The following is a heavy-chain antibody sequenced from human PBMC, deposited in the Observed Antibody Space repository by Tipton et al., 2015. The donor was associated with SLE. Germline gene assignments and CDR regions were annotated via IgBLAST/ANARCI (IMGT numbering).Heavy chain of an antibody. V-gene: IGHV3-30-3*01. CDR1: GFTFSSYA. Sequence: RSLRLSCAASGFTFSSYAMHWVRQAPGKGLEWVAVISYDGSNKYYADSVKGRFTISRDNSKNALYLQMNSLRAEDTAVYYCARDKDYYGLDAFDIWGQGTMVTVSS. CDR2: ISYDGSNK. J-gene: IGHJ3*02. CDR3: ARDKDYYGLDAFDI. D-gene: IGHD4-17*01.